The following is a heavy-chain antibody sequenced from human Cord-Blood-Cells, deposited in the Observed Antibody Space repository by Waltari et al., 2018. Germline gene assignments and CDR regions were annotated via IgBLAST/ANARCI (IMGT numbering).Heavy chain of an antibody. Sequence: QVQLVQSGAEVKKPGASVKVSCKVSGYTLTELSMHWVRQAPGKGLGWMGAYDRRDGEPIYAQNVQGRVTMTEDTSTDTAYMELSSLRSEDPAVYYCATPSRVSRGMDDAFDIWGQGTMVTVSS. CDR2: YDRRDGEP. CDR3: ATPSRVSRGMDDAFDI. V-gene: IGHV1-24*01. J-gene: IGHJ3*02. D-gene: IGHD6-13*01. CDR1: GYTLTELS.